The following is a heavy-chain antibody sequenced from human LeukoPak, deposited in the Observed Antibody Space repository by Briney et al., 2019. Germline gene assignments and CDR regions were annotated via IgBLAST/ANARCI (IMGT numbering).Heavy chain of an antibody. CDR2: IYYSGST. CDR3: ATPYSGGYHGLDI. Sequence: SETLSLTCTVSGGSISSNKYYWGWIRQPPGKGLEWIGSIYYSGSTYYNPSLKSRVTISVDTSKNQFSLKLSPVTAADTAVFYCATPYSGGYHGLDIWGQGTMVTVSS. J-gene: IGHJ3*02. V-gene: IGHV4-39*01. D-gene: IGHD1-26*01. CDR1: GGSISSNKYY.